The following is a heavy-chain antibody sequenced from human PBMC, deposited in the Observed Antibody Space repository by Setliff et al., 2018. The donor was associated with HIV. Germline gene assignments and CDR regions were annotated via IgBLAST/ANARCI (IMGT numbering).Heavy chain of an antibody. CDR1: GFSFSNAG. Sequence: GGSLRLSCAASGFSFSNAGMSWVRQAPGKGLEWIGLIKKKVDGGTTDYAAPVKGRFAISREDSTNTLYLQMNGLITEEIAVYFCSGNVWSNYFLVYYYMDVWGKGTLVTVSS. V-gene: IGHV3-15*01. CDR2: IKKKVDGGTT. D-gene: IGHD3-3*01. J-gene: IGHJ6*03. CDR3: SGNVWSNYFLVYYYMDV.